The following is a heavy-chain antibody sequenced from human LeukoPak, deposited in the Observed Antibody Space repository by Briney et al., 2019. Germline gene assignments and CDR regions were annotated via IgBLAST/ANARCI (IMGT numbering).Heavy chain of an antibody. CDR1: GFTSSTYA. V-gene: IGHV3-23*01. CDR2: ISGSASVT. J-gene: IGHJ6*04. Sequence: GGSLRLSCAASGFTSSTYAMSWVRQAPGKGLEWVSGISGSASVTYSSASVKGRFTISRDNSKNTLYLQMNSLRAEDTAVYYCAKSRGSGSYYYYGLDVWGKGTTVTVSS. D-gene: IGHD3-10*01. CDR3: AKSRGSGSYYYYGLDV.